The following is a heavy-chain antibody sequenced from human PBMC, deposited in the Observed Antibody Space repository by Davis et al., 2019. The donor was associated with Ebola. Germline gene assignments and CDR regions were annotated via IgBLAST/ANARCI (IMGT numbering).Heavy chain of an antibody. CDR1: GYNFNAYG. CDR3: ARGAGGWPDY. V-gene: IGHV1-18*04. CDR2: ISAFTPNT. J-gene: IGHJ4*02. D-gene: IGHD6-19*01. Sequence: ASVTVSCKVSGYNFNAYGVTWVRQAPGQGLEWMGWISAFTPNTNYAQKFQGRVTMTKDTSTTTAYLELGRLRSDDTAIYFCARGAGGWPDYWGQGTLVTVSS.